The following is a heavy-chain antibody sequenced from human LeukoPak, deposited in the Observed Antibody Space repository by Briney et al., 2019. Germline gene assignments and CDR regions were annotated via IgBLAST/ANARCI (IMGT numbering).Heavy chain of an antibody. J-gene: IGHJ4*02. Sequence: GGALRLSCAAPGFTFSNAWMSWVRQAPGKGLEWVGRIKSKTDGGTTDYAAPVKGRFTISRDDSKNTLYLQMNSLKTEDTAVYYCATDVEQVMVRGASIFDYWGQGTLVTVSS. CDR1: GFTFSNAW. CDR2: IKSKTDGGTT. D-gene: IGHD3-10*01. CDR3: ATDVEQVMVRGASIFDY. V-gene: IGHV3-15*01.